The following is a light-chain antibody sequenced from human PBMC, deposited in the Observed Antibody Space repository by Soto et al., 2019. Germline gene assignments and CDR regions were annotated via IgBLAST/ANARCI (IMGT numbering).Light chain of an antibody. V-gene: IGKV3-15*01. Sequence: EILMTQSPATLSVSPGERATLSCGASQSVSRDLAWYHQKPGQAPRLLIYGASTRATGIPARFSGSGSGTEFTLTISSLQSEDFEVYYCQQYNNWPITFGQGTRLEIK. CDR1: QSVSRD. CDR3: QQYNNWPIT. CDR2: GAS. J-gene: IGKJ5*01.